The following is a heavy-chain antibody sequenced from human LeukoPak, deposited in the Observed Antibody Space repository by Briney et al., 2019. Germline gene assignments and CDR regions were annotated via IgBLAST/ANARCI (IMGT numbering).Heavy chain of an antibody. CDR3: AKAGYCGGHCYSDSMFPYDH. CDR2: ISDRGGTT. D-gene: IGHD2-21*02. CDR1: GFTFRSYG. V-gene: IGHV3-23*01. Sequence: PGGSLRLSCAASGFTFRSYGMSWVRQGPGKGLEWVSVISDRGGTTYYADSVKGRFTISRDNSKNTLYLQMNSLRAEDTAVYYCAKAGYCGGHCYSDSMFPYDHWGQGTLVTVSS. J-gene: IGHJ4*02.